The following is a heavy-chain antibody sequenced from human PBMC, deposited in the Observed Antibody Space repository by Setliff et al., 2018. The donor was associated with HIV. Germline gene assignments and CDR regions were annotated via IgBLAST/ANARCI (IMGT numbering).Heavy chain of an antibody. CDR2: IIPIYGTA. J-gene: IGHJ6*03. CDR3: ASDSPTARFEEVSEHFYFYMDV. Sequence: GASVKVSCKASGGAYPTFAFNWGRQAPGQGLEWMGGIIPIYGTANYAQRFLGRATITADGSTSTMELTSLTSEDTAVYYCASDSPTARFEEVSEHFYFYMDVWGRGTTVTVSS. D-gene: IGHD3-10*01. V-gene: IGHV1-69*13. CDR1: GGAYPTFA.